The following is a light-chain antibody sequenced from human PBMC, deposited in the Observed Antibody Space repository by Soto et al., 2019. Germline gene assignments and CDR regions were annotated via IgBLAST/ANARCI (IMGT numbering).Light chain of an antibody. CDR2: AAS. CDR1: QGISSY. J-gene: IGKJ1*01. V-gene: IGKV1-9*01. Sequence: IQLTQSPSSLSASVGDRVTITCRASQGISSYLAWYQQKSGKAPQLLIYAASTLQSGVPSRFSGSGSGTEFTLTISSLQPDDFATYYCQHYNSYSEAFGQGTKVDIK. CDR3: QHYNSYSEA.